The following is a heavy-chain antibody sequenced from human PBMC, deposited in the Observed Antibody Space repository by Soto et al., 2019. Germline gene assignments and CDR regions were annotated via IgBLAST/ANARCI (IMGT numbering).Heavy chain of an antibody. V-gene: IGHV3-43*01. J-gene: IGHJ4*02. Sequence: GGSLRLSCAASGFTFDDYTMHWVRQAPGKGLEWVSLISWDGGSTYYADSVKGRFTISRDNSKNSLYLQMNSLRTEDTALYYCAKGSGAGKNFDYWGQGTLVTVSS. D-gene: IGHD6-19*01. CDR3: AKGSGAGKNFDY. CDR2: ISWDGGST. CDR1: GFTFDDYT.